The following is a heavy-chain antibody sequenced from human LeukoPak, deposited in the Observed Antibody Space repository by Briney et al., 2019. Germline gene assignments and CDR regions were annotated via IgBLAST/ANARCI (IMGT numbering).Heavy chain of an antibody. V-gene: IGHV3-66*01. CDR1: GFTVSSNY. Sequence: GGSLRLSCAASGFTVSSNYMSWVRQAPGKGLEWVSVIYSGGSTYYADSVKGRFTISRDNSKNTLYLQMDSLRAEDTAVYYCARGLGDSSGYYFGYFDYWGQGTLVTVSS. J-gene: IGHJ4*02. D-gene: IGHD3-22*01. CDR3: ARGLGDSSGYYFGYFDY. CDR2: IYSGGST.